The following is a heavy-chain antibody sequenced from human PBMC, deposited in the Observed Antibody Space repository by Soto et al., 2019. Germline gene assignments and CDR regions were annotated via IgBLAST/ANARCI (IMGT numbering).Heavy chain of an antibody. CDR1: GASISGSNW. CDR3: ARLIAAASQPFDD. V-gene: IGHV4-4*02. Sequence: SETLSLTCAVSGASISGSNWWSWVRQPPGKGLEWIGEIYHSGSTNYNPSLKSRVAISMDKSKNQFSLKLSSMTAADTAVYYCARLIAAASQPFDDWGQGTLVTVSS. CDR2: IYHSGST. J-gene: IGHJ4*02. D-gene: IGHD6-13*01.